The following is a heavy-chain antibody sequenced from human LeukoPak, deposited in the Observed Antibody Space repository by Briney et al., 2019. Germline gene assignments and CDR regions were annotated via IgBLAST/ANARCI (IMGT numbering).Heavy chain of an antibody. V-gene: IGHV3-30*04. CDR1: GFTFSSYA. J-gene: IGHJ2*01. D-gene: IGHD3-22*01. CDR2: ISYDGNNK. CDR3: ARDRNYYDSSGYQGVCWHFDL. Sequence: PGRSLRLSCATSGFTFSSYAMHWVRQAPGKGLEWVAVISYDGNNKYYADSVKGRFTISRDNSKNTLYLQMNSLGAEDTAVFYCARDRNYYDSSGYQGVCWHFDLWGRGTLVTVSS.